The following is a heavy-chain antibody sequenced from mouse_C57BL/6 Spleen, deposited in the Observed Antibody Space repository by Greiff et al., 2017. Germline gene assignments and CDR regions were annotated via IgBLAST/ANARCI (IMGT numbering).Heavy chain of an antibody. D-gene: IGHD2-4*01. CDR2: IHPSDSDT. J-gene: IGHJ3*01. CDR3: AISYDYSWFAY. Sequence: VQLQQPGAELVKPGASVKVSCKASGYTFTSYWMHWVKQRPGQGLEWIGRIHPSDSDTNYNQKFQGKATLTVDKSSSTAYMQLSSLTSEDSAVYYCAISYDYSWFAYWGQGTLVTVSA. CDR1: GYTFTSYW. V-gene: IGHV1-74*01.